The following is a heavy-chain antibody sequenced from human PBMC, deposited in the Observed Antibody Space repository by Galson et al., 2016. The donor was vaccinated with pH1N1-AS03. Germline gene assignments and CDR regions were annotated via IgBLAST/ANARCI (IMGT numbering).Heavy chain of an antibody. J-gene: IGHJ4*02. CDR1: GFTFSSYA. V-gene: IGHV3-64*01. CDR2: ISGNGFST. CDR3: ARGPVSYANYWFPPPDY. D-gene: IGHD4/OR15-4a*01. Sequence: SLRLSCAVGGFTFSSYAMFWLRQAPGKGLEYVSAISGNGFSTYYANSVKDRFTVSRDISKNTLYLQMGSLRVEDMAVYYCARGPVSYANYWFPPPDYWGQGTLVTVSS.